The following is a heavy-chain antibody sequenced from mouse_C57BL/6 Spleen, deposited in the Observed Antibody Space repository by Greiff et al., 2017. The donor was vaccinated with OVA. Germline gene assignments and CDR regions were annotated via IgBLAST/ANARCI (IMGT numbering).Heavy chain of an antibody. D-gene: IGHD1-1*01. CDR3: ARMDYGSSSRYWYFDV. Sequence: QVQLKQSGAELVRPGTSVKMSCKASGYTFTNYWIGWAKQRPGHGLEWIGDIYPGGGYTNYNEKFKGKATLTADKSSSTAYMQFSSLTSEDSAIYYCARMDYGSSSRYWYFDVWGTGTTVTVSS. V-gene: IGHV1-63*01. CDR2: IYPGGGYT. J-gene: IGHJ1*03. CDR1: GYTFTNYW.